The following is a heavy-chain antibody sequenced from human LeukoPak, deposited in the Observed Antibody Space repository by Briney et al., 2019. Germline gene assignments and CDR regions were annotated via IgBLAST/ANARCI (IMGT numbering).Heavy chain of an antibody. CDR1: GFTFSNYA. Sequence: PGGSLRLSCGASGFTFSNYAMSWVRQAPGKGLEGVSGINDNGSTRFYAASVKGRFTSSRDNPKNTLYLQMNGLRVEDTAVYYCAKDMQTWPRFPDYWGQGPLVTVSS. J-gene: IGHJ4*02. D-gene: IGHD5-12*01. CDR2: INDNGSTR. V-gene: IGHV3-23*01. CDR3: AKDMQTWPRFPDY.